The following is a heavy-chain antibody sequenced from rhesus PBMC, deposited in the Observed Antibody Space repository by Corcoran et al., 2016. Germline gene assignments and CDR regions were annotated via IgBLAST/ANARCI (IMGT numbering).Heavy chain of an antibody. D-gene: IGHD3-40*01. CDR3: AGRGTTITELGH. CDR1: GGFISSGYYY. J-gene: IGHJ4*01. CDR2: ITESAGS. V-gene: IGHV4-122*02. Sequence: QVQLLESVPGLVNPSEILSLTCAVSGGFISSGYYYVRWFRQPPGKGLEWIGDITESAGSSNSPSLKSRVTISRDASPTQVSLKLSSVTAADTAVYYCAGRGTTITELGHWGQGVLVTVSS.